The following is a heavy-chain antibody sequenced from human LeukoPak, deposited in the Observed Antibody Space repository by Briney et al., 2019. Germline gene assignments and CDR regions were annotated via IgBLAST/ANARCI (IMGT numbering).Heavy chain of an antibody. D-gene: IGHD2/OR15-2a*01. Sequence: SETLSLTCTVSGDSISSGGYYWSWIRQHPGKGLEWIGYIYYSGSAYYNPSLKSRVTISVETSKNQFSLKLSSVTAADTAVYYCASRVIVKGELDYWGQGTLVTVSS. V-gene: IGHV4-31*03. CDR3: ASRVIVKGELDY. CDR2: IYYSGSA. CDR1: GDSISSGGYY. J-gene: IGHJ4*02.